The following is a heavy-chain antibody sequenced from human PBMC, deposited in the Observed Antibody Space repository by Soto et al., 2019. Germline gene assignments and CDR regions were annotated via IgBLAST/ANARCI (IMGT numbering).Heavy chain of an antibody. CDR3: ARDRGLDY. Sequence: QVQLVESGGGVVQPGRSLRLSCAASGFTFSSYAMHWVRQAPGKGLERVAVISYDGSNKYYADSVKGGFTISRDNSKNTLYLQMNSLRAEDTAVYYCARDRGLDYWGQGTLVTVSS. CDR2: ISYDGSNK. CDR1: GFTFSSYA. V-gene: IGHV3-30-3*01. J-gene: IGHJ4*02.